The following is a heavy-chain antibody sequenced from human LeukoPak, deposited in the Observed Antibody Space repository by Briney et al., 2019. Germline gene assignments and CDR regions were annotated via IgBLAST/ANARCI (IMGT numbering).Heavy chain of an antibody. Sequence: ASVKVSCKASGYTFTGYYMHWVRQAPGQGLEWMGWINPNSGGTNYAQKFQGRVTMTSDTSISTAYMELSRLRSDDTAVYYCARLTYYDILTGNHWGQGTLVTVSS. CDR3: ARLTYYDILTGNH. D-gene: IGHD3-9*01. CDR1: GYTFTGYY. CDR2: INPNSGGT. V-gene: IGHV1-2*02. J-gene: IGHJ5*02.